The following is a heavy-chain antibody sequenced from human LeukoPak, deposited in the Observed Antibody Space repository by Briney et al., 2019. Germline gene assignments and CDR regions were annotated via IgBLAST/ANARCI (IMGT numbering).Heavy chain of an antibody. CDR2: INPNSGGT. CDR1: GYTFTSYY. CDR3: ARDFRGAAFDI. Sequence: GASVKVSCKASGYTFTSYYMHWVRQAPGQGLEWMGWINPNSGGTNYAQNFQGRVTMTRDTSISTAYMELSRLRSDDTALYYCARDFRGAAFDIWGQGTMVTVSS. J-gene: IGHJ3*02. V-gene: IGHV1-2*02.